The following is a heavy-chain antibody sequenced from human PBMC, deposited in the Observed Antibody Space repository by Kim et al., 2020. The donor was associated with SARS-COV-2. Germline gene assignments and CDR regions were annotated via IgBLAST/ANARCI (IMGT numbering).Heavy chain of an antibody. V-gene: IGHV3-15*01. Sequence: PVKGRFTISRDDSKNTLYLQMNSLKTEDTAVYYCTTDPQWLVKSKMNIDYWGQGTLVTVSS. CDR3: TTDPQWLVKSKMNIDY. J-gene: IGHJ4*02. D-gene: IGHD6-19*01.